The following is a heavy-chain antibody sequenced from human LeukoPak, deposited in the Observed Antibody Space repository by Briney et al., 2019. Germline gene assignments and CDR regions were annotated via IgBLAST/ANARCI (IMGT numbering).Heavy chain of an antibody. CDR1: GGTFTGYA. Sequence: SVKVSCKASGGTFTGYAISWVRQAPGQGLEWMGRIIPIFGTANYAQKCQGRVTITTDESTSTADMELSSLRSEDTAVYYCARAGCSYVAYDYWGQGTLVTVSS. CDR3: ARAGCSYVAYDY. J-gene: IGHJ4*02. D-gene: IGHD1-26*01. CDR2: IIPIFGTA. V-gene: IGHV1-69*05.